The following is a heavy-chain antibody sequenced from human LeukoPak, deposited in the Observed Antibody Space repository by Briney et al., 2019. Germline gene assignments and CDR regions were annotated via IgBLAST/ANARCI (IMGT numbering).Heavy chain of an antibody. Sequence: ASVKVSCKVSGHKFIRLSMHWVRQAPGKGLEWMGWINTNTGNPTYAQGFTGRFVFSLDTSVSTAYLQISSLKAEDTAVYYCARVDILTGYYIPDYWGQGTLVTVSS. CDR2: INTNTGNP. D-gene: IGHD3-9*01. CDR3: ARVDILTGYYIPDY. J-gene: IGHJ4*02. V-gene: IGHV7-4-1*02. CDR1: GHKFIRLS.